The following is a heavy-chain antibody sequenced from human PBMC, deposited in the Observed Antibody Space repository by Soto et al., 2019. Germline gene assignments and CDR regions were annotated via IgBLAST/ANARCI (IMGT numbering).Heavy chain of an antibody. CDR2: ISYDGSNK. V-gene: IGHV3-30*18. Sequence: GGSLRLSCAASGFTFSSYGMHWVRQAPGKGLEWVAVISYDGSNKYYADSVKGRFTISRDNSKNTLYLQMNSLRAEDTAVYYCAKGMARTRIRYSGYAGSDYWGQGTLVTVSS. CDR3: AKGMARTRIRYSGYAGSDY. CDR1: GFTFSSYG. D-gene: IGHD5-12*01. J-gene: IGHJ4*02.